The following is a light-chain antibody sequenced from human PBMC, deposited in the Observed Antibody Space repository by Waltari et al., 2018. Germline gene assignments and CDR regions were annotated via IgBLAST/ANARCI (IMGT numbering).Light chain of an antibody. CDR1: QDISSY. CDR3: QQYEDVPYT. CDR2: DVS. V-gene: IGKV1-33*01. J-gene: IGKJ2*01. Sequence: DIQMTQSPSSVSASVGDRVTITCQASQDISSYLNWYQQRPGKAPKLLIYDVSNLESGVPSRFSGGGSGTDFSFTISSLQSEDIATYYCQQYEDVPYTFGQGTKLMIK.